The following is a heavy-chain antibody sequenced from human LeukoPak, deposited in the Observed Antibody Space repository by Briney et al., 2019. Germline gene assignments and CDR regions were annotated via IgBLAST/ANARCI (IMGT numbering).Heavy chain of an antibody. Sequence: ASVKVSCKASGYTFTSYDINWVRQATGQGLEWMGWMNPNSGNTGYAQKLQGRVTMTRNTSISTAYMELSSLRSEDTAVYYCAIPMYSSGWSGDYWGQGTLVTVSS. CDR3: AIPMYSSGWSGDY. J-gene: IGHJ4*02. CDR2: MNPNSGNT. D-gene: IGHD6-19*01. CDR1: GYTFTSYD. V-gene: IGHV1-8*01.